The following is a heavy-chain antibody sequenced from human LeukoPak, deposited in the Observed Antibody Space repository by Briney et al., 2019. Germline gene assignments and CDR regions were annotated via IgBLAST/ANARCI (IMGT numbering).Heavy chain of an antibody. D-gene: IGHD3-10*01. J-gene: IGHJ4*02. CDR2: IRSKAYGGTT. CDR1: GFTFGDYA. Sequence: PGGSLRLSCTASGFTFGDYAMSWFRQAPGKGLEWVGFIRSKAYGGTTEYAASVKGRFTISRDDSKSIAYLQMNSLKTEDTAVYYCTPGPYYYGSGSFDYWGQGTLVTVSS. V-gene: IGHV3-49*03. CDR3: TPGPYYYGSGSFDY.